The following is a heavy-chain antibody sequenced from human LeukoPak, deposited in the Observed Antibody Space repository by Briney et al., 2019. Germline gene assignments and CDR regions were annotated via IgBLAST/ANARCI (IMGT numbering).Heavy chain of an antibody. CDR1: GYSFTNYW. CDR2: IYPGDSDT. D-gene: IGHD6-19*01. Sequence: GESLKISCKGSGYSFTNYWIGWVRQMPGKGLEWMGIIYPGDSDTRYSPSFQGQVTISADKSISTAYLQWSSLKASDTAMYYCARAMTGYSSGWYETGGYWGQGTLVTVSS. J-gene: IGHJ4*02. V-gene: IGHV5-51*01. CDR3: ARAMTGYSSGWYETGGY.